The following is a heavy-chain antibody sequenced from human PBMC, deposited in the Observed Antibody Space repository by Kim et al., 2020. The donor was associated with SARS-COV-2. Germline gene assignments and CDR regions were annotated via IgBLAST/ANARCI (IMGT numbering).Heavy chain of an antibody. D-gene: IGHD3-3*01. V-gene: IGHV1-69*01. CDR3: ARRFLELSFDC. Sequence: FGTANYAQKFQVSVQIPAAESTSTAYMELSSLRSEDTAVYYCARRFLELSFDCWGQGTLVTVSS. J-gene: IGHJ4*02. CDR2: FGTA.